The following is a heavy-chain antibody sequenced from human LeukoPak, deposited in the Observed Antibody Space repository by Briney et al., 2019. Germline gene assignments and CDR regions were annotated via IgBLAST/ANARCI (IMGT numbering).Heavy chain of an antibody. CDR3: AGRPTYYYDSSGWTL. CDR2: IYYSGST. V-gene: IGHV4-61*01. CDR1: GGSVSSGSYY. D-gene: IGHD3-22*01. J-gene: IGHJ4*02. Sequence: SETLSLTCTVSGGSVSSGSYYWSWIRQPPGKGLEWIGYIYYSGSTNYNPSLKSRVTISVGTSKNQFSLKLSSVTAADTAVYYCAGRPTYYYDSSGWTLWGQGTLVTVSS.